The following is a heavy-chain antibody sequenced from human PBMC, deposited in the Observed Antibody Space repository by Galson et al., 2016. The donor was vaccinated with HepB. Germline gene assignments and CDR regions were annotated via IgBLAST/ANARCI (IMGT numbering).Heavy chain of an antibody. CDR3: AAAVPFSYSSGWTFDY. CDR1: GFTFSSSTTSAA. D-gene: IGHD6-19*01. J-gene: IGHJ4*02. CDR2: IVVGSGNT. Sequence: SVKVSCKASGFTFSSSTTSAALQWVRQAPGQRLEWIGWIVVGSGNTDYAQKFQKRVTITRDMSTHTAYMELSSLTSEDTAMYYCAAAVPFSYSSGWTFDYWGQGALVIVSS. V-gene: IGHV1-58*01.